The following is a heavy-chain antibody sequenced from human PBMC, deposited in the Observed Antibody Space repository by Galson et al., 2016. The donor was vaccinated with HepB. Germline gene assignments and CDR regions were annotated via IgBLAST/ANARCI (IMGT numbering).Heavy chain of an antibody. CDR2: IYYNGSP. CDR1: GASISSTTNY. D-gene: IGHD6-13*01. J-gene: IGHJ6*02. V-gene: IGHV4-39*01. Sequence: SETLSLTCSVSGASISSTTNYWIWIRQPPGKGLEWTGSIYYNGSPFYNPSLKSRLTISVDTSNNQFSLSLSSVTVADTGIYYCARHGPLGSSWSYYYAMDVWGPGTTVTVSS. CDR3: ARHGPLGSSWSYYYAMDV.